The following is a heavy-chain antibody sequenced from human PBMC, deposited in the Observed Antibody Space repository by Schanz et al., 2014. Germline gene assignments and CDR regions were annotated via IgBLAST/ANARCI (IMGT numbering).Heavy chain of an antibody. CDR1: GSNFANHA. J-gene: IGHJ4*02. CDR2: ISSDGSKK. D-gene: IGHD3-10*01. Sequence: VRVVEPGGDLVLPGGSLRLSCAASGSNFANHAIHWVRQGQGNGLQWVAVISSDGSKKLYADSVKARFTISRDNSKNSVSLQMDSLRPEDTAVYFCAKDLHSSSGNYYSCYFDSWGPGALVAVSS. V-gene: IGHV3-30*18. CDR3: AKDLHSSSGNYYSCYFDS.